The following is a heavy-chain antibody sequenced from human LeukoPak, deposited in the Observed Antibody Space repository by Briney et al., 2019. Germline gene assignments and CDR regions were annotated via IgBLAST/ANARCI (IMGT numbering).Heavy chain of an antibody. CDR3: ARSEPRNTWSRFDS. Sequence: PSETLSLTCSVSGGSISSYYWSWIRQPAGKGLEWVGRIHTSGTTNYNPSLKSRLIMSVDTSKNQFSLKLTSVTAADTALYYCARSEPRNTWSRFDSWGQGTLVTVSS. V-gene: IGHV4-4*07. J-gene: IGHJ4*02. D-gene: IGHD1/OR15-1a*01. CDR1: GGSISSYY. CDR2: IHTSGTT.